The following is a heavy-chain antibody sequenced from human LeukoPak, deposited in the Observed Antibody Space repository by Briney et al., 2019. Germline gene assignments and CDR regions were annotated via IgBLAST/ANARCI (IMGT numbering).Heavy chain of an antibody. J-gene: IGHJ1*01. CDR2: ISKSGDDT. D-gene: IGHD2-2*01. Sequence: GGSLRPSCAAFGFDFSTYASDWVRLTPGKGLEFVSAISKSGDDTSYGNDVKGRFTIARDKIKNTVDLEMGALRVDDTGIDDCVRIPDHWGQGTVVTVSS. CDR3: VRIPDH. V-gene: IGHV3-64*01. CDR1: GFDFSTYA.